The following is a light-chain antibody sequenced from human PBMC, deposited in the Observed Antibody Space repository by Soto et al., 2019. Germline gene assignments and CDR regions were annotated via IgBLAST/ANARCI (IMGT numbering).Light chain of an antibody. CDR3: QQSYNFPRT. CDR1: QTIDTY. V-gene: IGKV1-39*01. J-gene: IGKJ1*01. CDR2: SAY. Sequence: DIPMTQSPSSLSASVGDRVTITCRASQTIDTYLNWYLQKPGQAPKLLIYSAYSLQSGVSPRFSGDGSGTDFTLTISSLQPEHFATYYCQQSYNFPRTFGQGTTV.